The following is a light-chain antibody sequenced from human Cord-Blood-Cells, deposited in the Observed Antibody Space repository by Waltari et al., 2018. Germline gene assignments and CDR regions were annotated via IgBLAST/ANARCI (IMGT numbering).Light chain of an antibody. V-gene: IGKV3-11*01. CDR3: QQRSNWPPT. Sequence: ELVSTQSPPTLSLSPGERATLSCRASQSVSSYVAWYQQKPGQAPRLLIYDASNRATGIPARFSGSGSGTDFTRTIGSLEPEDFAGYYCQQRSNWPPTFGGGTRVEIK. J-gene: IGKJ4*01. CDR2: DAS. CDR1: QSVSSY.